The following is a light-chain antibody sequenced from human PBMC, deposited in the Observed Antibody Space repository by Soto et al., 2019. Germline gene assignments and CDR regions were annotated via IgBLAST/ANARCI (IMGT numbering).Light chain of an antibody. Sequence: EIVLTQSPGTLSLSPGERATLSCRASQSVRSNHLAWYQQKPGQAPRLLIYDASSRATGIPDRFSGSGSGTDFTRTISRLEPEHFAVYYCQQYGSSPRTFGRGTKLEI. J-gene: IGKJ2*01. CDR1: QSVRSNH. CDR2: DAS. V-gene: IGKV3-20*01. CDR3: QQYGSSPRT.